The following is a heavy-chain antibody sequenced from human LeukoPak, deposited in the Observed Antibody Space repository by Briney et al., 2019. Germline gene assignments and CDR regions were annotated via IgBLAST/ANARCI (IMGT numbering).Heavy chain of an antibody. D-gene: IGHD3-3*01. CDR3: TTHSAELRITIFGVVNDAFDI. J-gene: IGHJ3*02. CDR1: GFTFSNAW. Sequence: PGGSLRLSCAASGFTFSNAWMSWVRQAPGKGLEWVGRIKSKTDGGTTDYAAPVKGRFTISRDDSKNTLYLQMNSLKTEDTAVYYCTTHSAELRITIFGVVNDAFDIWGQGTMVTVSS. CDR2: IKSKTDGGTT. V-gene: IGHV3-15*01.